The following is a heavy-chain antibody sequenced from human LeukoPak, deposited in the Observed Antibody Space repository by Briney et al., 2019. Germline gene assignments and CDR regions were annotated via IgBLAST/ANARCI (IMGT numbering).Heavy chain of an antibody. CDR1: GGSISSYY. D-gene: IGHD6-13*01. CDR2: IYYSGST. J-gene: IGHJ4*02. V-gene: IGHV4-59*01. Sequence: SETLSLTCAVSGGSISSYYWSWIRQPPGKGLEWIGYIYYSGSTNYNPSLKSRVTISVDTSKNQFSLKLSSVTAAVTAVYYCARDSDSSSWHFDYWGQGTLVTVSS. CDR3: ARDSDSSSWHFDY.